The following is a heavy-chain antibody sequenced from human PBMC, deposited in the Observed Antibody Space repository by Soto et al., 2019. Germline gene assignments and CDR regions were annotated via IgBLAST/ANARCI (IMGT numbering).Heavy chain of an antibody. CDR1: GYTFTSYY. J-gene: IGHJ4*02. CDR2: INPSGGST. V-gene: IGHV1-46*01. CDR3: ARAPPNTAMVIRYDY. Sequence: QVQLVQSGAEVKKPGASVKVSCKASGYTFTSYYMHWVRQAPGQGLEWMGIINPSGGSTSYAQKFQGRVTMTRDTSTSTVYMERSSLRSEDTAVYYCARAPPNTAMVIRYDYWGQGTLVTVSS. D-gene: IGHD5-18*01.